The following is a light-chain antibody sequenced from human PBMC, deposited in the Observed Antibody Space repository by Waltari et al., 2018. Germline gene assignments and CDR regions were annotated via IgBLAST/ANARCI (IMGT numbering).Light chain of an antibody. V-gene: IGKV3-11*01. CDR3: QQRSNWPIS. J-gene: IGKJ5*01. CDR2: AAS. CDR1: QSVSDY. Sequence: EIVLTQSPATLSLSPGERATLSCRASQSVSDYLAWYQQKPRQAPRLLISAASNRATGIPARFSGSGSGTDFTLTISSLEPEDFAFYYCQQRSNWPISFGQGTRLEIK.